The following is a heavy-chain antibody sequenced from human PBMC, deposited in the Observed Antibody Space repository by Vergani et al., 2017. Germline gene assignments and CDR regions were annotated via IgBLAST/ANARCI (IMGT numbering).Heavy chain of an antibody. J-gene: IGHJ4*02. Sequence: QVQLVESGGGVVQTGRSLRLSCAASGFTFSSYAMHWVRQAPGKGLEWVAVISYDGSNKYYADSVKGRFTISRDNSKNTLYLQMNSLRAEDTAVYYCARDGYDILTGYYDYWGQGTLVTVSS. CDR1: GFTFSSYA. D-gene: IGHD3-9*01. CDR3: ARDGYDILTGYYDY. V-gene: IGHV3-30-3*01. CDR2: ISYDGSNK.